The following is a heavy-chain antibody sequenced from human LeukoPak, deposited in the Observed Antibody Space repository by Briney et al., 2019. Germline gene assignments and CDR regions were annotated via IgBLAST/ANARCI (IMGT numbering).Heavy chain of an antibody. V-gene: IGHV1-46*01. D-gene: IGHD6-19*01. J-gene: IGHJ4*02. CDR1: GYTFTSYY. CDR2: INPSGGST. CDR3: ASSQPGIAVAGPREIDY. Sequence: ASVKVSCKASGYTFTSYYMHWVRQAPGQGLEWMGIINPSGGSTSYAQKFQGRVTMTRDTSTSTVYMELSSLRSEDTAVYYSASSQPGIAVAGPREIDYWGQGTLVTVSS.